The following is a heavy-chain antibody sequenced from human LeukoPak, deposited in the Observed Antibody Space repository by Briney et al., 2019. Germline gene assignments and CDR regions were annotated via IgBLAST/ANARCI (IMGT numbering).Heavy chain of an antibody. CDR1: GFTFGDYA. CDR3: TSAWYSSGWYPVY. Sequence: TGGSLRLSCTASGFTFGDYAMSWFRQAPGKGLEWVGFIRSKAYGGTTEYAASVKGRFTISRDDSKSIAYLQMNSLKTEDTAVYYCTSAWYSSGWYPVYWGQGTLVTVSS. J-gene: IGHJ4*02. CDR2: IRSKAYGGTT. D-gene: IGHD6-19*01. V-gene: IGHV3-49*03.